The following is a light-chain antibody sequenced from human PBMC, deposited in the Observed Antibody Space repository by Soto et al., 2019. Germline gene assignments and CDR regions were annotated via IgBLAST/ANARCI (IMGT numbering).Light chain of an antibody. CDR1: QGISTY. CDR2: AAS. V-gene: IGKV1-39*01. CDR3: QQYDM. J-gene: IGKJ1*01. Sequence: DIQMTQSPSSLSASVGDRVTITCRASQGISTYLNWYQQKPGKAPKVLIYAASSLQSGVPSRFSGSGSGTEFTLTITSLQPEDFATYYCQQYDMFGPGTKVDIK.